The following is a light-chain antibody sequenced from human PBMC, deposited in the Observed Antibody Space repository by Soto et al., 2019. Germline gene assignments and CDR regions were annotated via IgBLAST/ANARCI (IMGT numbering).Light chain of an antibody. CDR1: QSVSSY. V-gene: IGKV3-11*01. CDR2: DAS. Sequence: EIVLTQSPATLSLSPEERATLSCRASQSVSSYLAWYQQKPGQAPRLLIYDASNRATGIPARFSGSGSGTDFTLTISSLEPEDFAVYYCQQRSTWPPGFGQGTRLEIK. CDR3: QQRSTWPPG. J-gene: IGKJ5*01.